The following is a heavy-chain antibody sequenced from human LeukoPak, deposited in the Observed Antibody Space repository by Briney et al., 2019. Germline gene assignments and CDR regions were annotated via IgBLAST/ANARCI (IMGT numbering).Heavy chain of an antibody. D-gene: IGHD2-15*01. CDR2: ISYDGSNK. Sequence: PGGSLRLPCAASGFTFSSCGMHWVRQAPGKGLEWVAVISYDGSNKYYADSVKGRFTISRDNSKNTLYLQMNNLGAEDTAVYYCAKVTSAGSCYQSDYWGQGTLVTVSS. CDR3: AKVTSAGSCYQSDY. V-gene: IGHV3-30*18. CDR1: GFTFSSCG. J-gene: IGHJ4*02.